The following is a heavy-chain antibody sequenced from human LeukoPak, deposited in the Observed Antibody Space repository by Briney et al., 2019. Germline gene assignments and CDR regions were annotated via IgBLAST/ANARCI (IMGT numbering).Heavy chain of an antibody. Sequence: GGSLRLSCTGSGFSFTNYAMHWVRQAPGKGLEWVSAICGSGGSTYYADSVKGRFTISRDNSKNTLYLQMNSLRAEDTAVYYCAKVVKGYDFWSGPTVYYYYGMDVWGQGTTVTVSS. J-gene: IGHJ6*02. V-gene: IGHV3-23*01. CDR1: GFSFTNYA. D-gene: IGHD3-3*01. CDR3: AKVVKGYDFWSGPTVYYYYGMDV. CDR2: ICGSGGST.